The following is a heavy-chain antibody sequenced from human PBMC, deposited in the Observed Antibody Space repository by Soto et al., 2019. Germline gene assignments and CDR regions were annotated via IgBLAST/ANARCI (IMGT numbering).Heavy chain of an antibody. CDR1: GFTFSSYG. Sequence: QVQLVESGGGVVQPGRSLRLSCAASGFTFSSYGMHWVRQAPGKGLEWVAVISYDGSNKYYADSVKGRFTISRDNSKNTLYLQRNSLRAEDTAVYYCAKDGGHYDFWSGFDYWGQGTLVTVSS. D-gene: IGHD3-3*01. CDR3: AKDGGHYDFWSGFDY. CDR2: ISYDGSNK. J-gene: IGHJ4*02. V-gene: IGHV3-30*18.